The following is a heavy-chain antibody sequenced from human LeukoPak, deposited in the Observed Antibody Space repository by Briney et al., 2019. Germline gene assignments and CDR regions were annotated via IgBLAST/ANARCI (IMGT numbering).Heavy chain of an antibody. V-gene: IGHV1-46*01. CDR1: GYTFTSYY. D-gene: IGHD3-3*01. Sequence: ASVKVSCKASGYTFTSYYMHWVRQAPGQGLEWMGIINPSGGSTSYAQKFQGRVTMTRDTSASTVYMELSSLRSEDTAVYYCARGLGRRFLEWLSKDYYYYGMDVWGQGTTVTVSS. CDR2: INPSGGST. J-gene: IGHJ6*02. CDR3: ARGLGRRFLEWLSKDYYYYGMDV.